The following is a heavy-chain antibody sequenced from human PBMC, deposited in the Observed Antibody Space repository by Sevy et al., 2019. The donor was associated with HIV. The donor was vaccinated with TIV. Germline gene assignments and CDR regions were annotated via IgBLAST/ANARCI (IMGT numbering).Heavy chain of an antibody. V-gene: IGHV1-24*01. J-gene: IGHJ6*02. CDR1: GYTLIELS. D-gene: IGHD3-10*01. CDR3: ATMVRGVMSGYYYYYGMDV. Sequence: ASVKVSCKVSGYTLIELSMHWVRQAPGKGLEWMGGFNTEDGETIYAQKFQGRVTMSEDTSTDTAYMELSSLGSEDTAVYYCATMVRGVMSGYYYYYGMDVWGQGTTVTVSS. CDR2: FNTEDGET.